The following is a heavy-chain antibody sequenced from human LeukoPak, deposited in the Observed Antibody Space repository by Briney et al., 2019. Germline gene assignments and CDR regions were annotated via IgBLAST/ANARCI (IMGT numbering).Heavy chain of an antibody. V-gene: IGHV3-48*01. CDR2: ISSDSGTI. CDR3: ARAAQPGFDP. Sequence: GGSLRLSCAVSGFTFSHYSMNWVRQAPGKGLEWVSYISSDSGTIYCADSVKGRFTISRDNAKNSLYLQMNSLRAEDTAVYYCARAAQPGFDPWGQGTLVTVSP. CDR1: GFTFSHYS. D-gene: IGHD1-14*01. J-gene: IGHJ5*02.